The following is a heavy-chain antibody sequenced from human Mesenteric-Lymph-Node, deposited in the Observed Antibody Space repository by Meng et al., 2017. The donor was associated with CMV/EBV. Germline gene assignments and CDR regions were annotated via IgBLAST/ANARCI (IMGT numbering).Heavy chain of an antibody. J-gene: IGHJ4*02. CDR1: GFTFSSSA. V-gene: IGHV3-30*02. Sequence: GESLKISCTASGFTFSSSAIHWVRQAPGKGLEWVTFIRFDRSNTYYTESVKGRFTISRDNSKNTLYLQMNSLRTEDAAVYYCAKDQGGGSSFDYWGQGTLVTVSS. CDR2: IRFDRSNT. CDR3: AKDQGGGSSFDY. D-gene: IGHD2-15*01.